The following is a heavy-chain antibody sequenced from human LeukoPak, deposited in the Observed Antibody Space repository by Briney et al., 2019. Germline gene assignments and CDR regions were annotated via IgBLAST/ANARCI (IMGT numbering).Heavy chain of an antibody. Sequence: PSETLSLTCAVYGGSLSNYYWIWIRQPPGKGLEWIGEINHSGRTHYNPSLKSRVTISIDTSKNQFSLKLSSVTAADTAVYYCAIEAIVGAPRGDYWGQGTLVTVSS. J-gene: IGHJ4*02. V-gene: IGHV4-34*01. CDR1: GGSLSNYY. CDR2: INHSGRT. D-gene: IGHD1-26*01. CDR3: AIEAIVGAPRGDY.